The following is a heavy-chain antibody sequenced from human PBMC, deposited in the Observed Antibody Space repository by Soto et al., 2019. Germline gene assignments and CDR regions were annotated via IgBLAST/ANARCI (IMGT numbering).Heavy chain of an antibody. CDR2: ISGSGGST. V-gene: IGHV3-23*01. Sequence: QPGGSLRLSCAASGFAFSSYAMSWVRQAPGKGLEWVSAISGSGGSTYYADSVKGRFTISRGNSKNTLYLQMNSLRAEDTAVYYCAKRAVGVPCKLYDFWSGCAVPSGAALDYWGQGTLVTVSS. CDR3: AKRAVGVPCKLYDFWSGCAVPSGAALDY. D-gene: IGHD3-3*01. CDR1: GFAFSSYA. J-gene: IGHJ4*02.